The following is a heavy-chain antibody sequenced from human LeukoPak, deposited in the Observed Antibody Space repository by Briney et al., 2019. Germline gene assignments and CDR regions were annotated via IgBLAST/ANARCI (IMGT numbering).Heavy chain of an antibody. J-gene: IGHJ5*02. Sequence: GGSLRLSCAPSGLSFSSYAMSWVRQAPGEGLEWVSGICYSGGSTYSGDSVKGRLTISRDNSKNTLFLQMNRLRAEDTAVYYCAKEWGFDPWGQGTLVTVSS. V-gene: IGHV3-23*01. CDR3: AKEWGFDP. CDR2: ICYSGGST. CDR1: GLSFSSYA.